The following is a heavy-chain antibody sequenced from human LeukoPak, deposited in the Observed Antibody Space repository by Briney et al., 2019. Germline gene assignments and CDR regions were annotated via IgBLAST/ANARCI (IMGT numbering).Heavy chain of an antibody. V-gene: IGHV3-11*01. CDR1: GFTFSDYY. CDR2: ISSSGSNR. Sequence: GGSLRLSCAASGFTFSDYYMSWVRQAPGKGLEWVSYISSSGSNRYNADSVKGRFTISRDNAENTLYLQMNSLRADDTAVYYCAIGNYKALYWGQGTLVTVSS. J-gene: IGHJ4*02. D-gene: IGHD1-7*01. CDR3: AIGNYKALY.